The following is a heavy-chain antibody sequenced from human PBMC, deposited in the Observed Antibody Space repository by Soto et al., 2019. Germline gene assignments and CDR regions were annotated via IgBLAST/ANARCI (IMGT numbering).Heavy chain of an antibody. V-gene: IGHV3-15*01. J-gene: IGHJ4*02. Sequence: EVQLVESGGGLVQPGGSLRLSCAASGFTFNTAWMSWVRQAPGKGLEWVARIKRKNDDESSDYAAHVKGRFFISRVDSEITLYLQKNSLKTEDQAMYCCATDIPAQGRGEFDYWGQGVLVTVSS. CDR2: IKRKNDDESS. CDR1: GFTFNTAW. CDR3: ATDIPAQGRGEFDY.